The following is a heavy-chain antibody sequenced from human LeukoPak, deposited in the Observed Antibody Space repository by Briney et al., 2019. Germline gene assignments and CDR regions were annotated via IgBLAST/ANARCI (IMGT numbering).Heavy chain of an antibody. CDR1: GFTVSTNC. J-gene: IGHJ4*02. V-gene: IGHV3-53*04. Sequence: WGSLTLSCAASGFTVSTNCMTWVCQAPGKGLEWVSTIYSGGTTYYADSVMGRFTISRHNSRNTLYLQMNSLRAEDTAVYYCARVDTVMAYYFDLWGQGTLVTVSS. CDR2: IYSGGTT. CDR3: ARVDTVMAYYFDL. D-gene: IGHD5-18*01.